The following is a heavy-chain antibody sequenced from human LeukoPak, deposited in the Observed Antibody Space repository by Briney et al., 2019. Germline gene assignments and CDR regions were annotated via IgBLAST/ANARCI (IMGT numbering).Heavy chain of an antibody. V-gene: IGHV3-66*01. Sequence: TGGSLRLSCAASGFTVSSKCMSWVRQAPGKGLEWVSIIYSADNTLYADSVKGRFTISRDSSKNMTYLQMNSLRAEDTAVYYCASRPDGYPGPFDFWGQGTLVTVSS. J-gene: IGHJ4*02. CDR2: IYSADNT. CDR1: GFTVSSKC. D-gene: IGHD5-24*01. CDR3: ASRPDGYPGPFDF.